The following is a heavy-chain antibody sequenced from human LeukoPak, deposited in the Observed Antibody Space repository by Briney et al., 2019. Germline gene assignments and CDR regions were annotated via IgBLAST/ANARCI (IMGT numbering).Heavy chain of an antibody. CDR2: ISRSGGST. CDR3: ARGPDVSYFDN. CDR1: RFTFSNNA. Sequence: GGSLRLSCAASRFTFSNNAMTWVRQAPGKRLEWVSSISRSGGSTYYGDSVKGRFTISRDNSKDTSYLQINSLKDDDTAVYYCARGPDVSYFDNWGQGTLVTVSS. J-gene: IGHJ4*02. V-gene: IGHV3-23*01. D-gene: IGHD3-10*02.